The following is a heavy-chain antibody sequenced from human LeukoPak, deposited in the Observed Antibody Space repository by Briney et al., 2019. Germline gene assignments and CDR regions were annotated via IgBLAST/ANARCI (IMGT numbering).Heavy chain of an antibody. CDR3: ARHFGRYFAWLFFDY. V-gene: IGHV4-59*08. J-gene: IGHJ4*02. CDR2: IYYSGST. CDR1: GGSISSYY. D-gene: IGHD3-9*01. Sequence: SETLSLTCTVSGGSISSYYWSWIRQPPGKGLEWIGYIYYSGSTNYNPSLKSQVTISVDTSKNQFSLKLSSVSAADTAVYYCARHFGRYFAWLFFDYWGQGTLVTVSS.